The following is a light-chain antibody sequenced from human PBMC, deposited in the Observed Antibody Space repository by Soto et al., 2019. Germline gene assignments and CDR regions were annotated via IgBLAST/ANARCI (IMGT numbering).Light chain of an antibody. V-gene: IGKV2-28*01. CDR1: QSLLHSNGYNY. J-gene: IGKJ4*01. Sequence: DIVMTQSPLSQPVTPGEPASISCRSSQSLLHSNGYNYLDWYRQKPGQSPQLLIYLGSNRASGVPDMLSGSGSGTDFTLKISRVEAEDVGVYYCMQALQSPLTVGGGTKVELK. CDR3: MQALQSPLT. CDR2: LGS.